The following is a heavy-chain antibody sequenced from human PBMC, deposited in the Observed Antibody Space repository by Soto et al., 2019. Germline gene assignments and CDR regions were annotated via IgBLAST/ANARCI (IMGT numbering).Heavy chain of an antibody. Sequence: QVQLVQSGAAVKKPGASVKVSCKASGYTFTNFGVSWVRQAPGQGLEWMGWIGAYNGHTNYAQRFQGRVTMTTDTSTSTAYMELRSLTSDDTAVYYCARDISSGRVPSAGTERVDWFDPWGQGTLVAVSS. J-gene: IGHJ5*02. CDR2: IGAYNGHT. CDR3: ARDISSGRVPSAGTERVDWFDP. D-gene: IGHD1-1*01. V-gene: IGHV1-18*01. CDR1: GYTFTNFG.